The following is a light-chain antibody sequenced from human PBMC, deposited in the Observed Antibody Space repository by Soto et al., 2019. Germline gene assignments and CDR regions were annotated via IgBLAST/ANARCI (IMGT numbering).Light chain of an antibody. J-gene: IGKJ2*01. CDR1: QSVSSN. Sequence: EIVMTQSPATLSVSPGERATLSCRASQSVSSNLAWYQQKPGQAPRLLIYGASTRATGIPARFGGSGSGTEFTLTISSLQSEDCAVYYCQQYDDWASFTFGQGTKLEIK. CDR3: QQYDDWASFT. V-gene: IGKV3-15*01. CDR2: GAS.